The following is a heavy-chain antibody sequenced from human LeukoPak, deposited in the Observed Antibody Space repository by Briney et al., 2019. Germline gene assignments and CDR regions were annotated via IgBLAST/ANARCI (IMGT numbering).Heavy chain of an antibody. J-gene: IGHJ4*02. V-gene: IGHV1-69*13. CDR2: IIPIFGTA. D-gene: IGHD2-15*01. CDR1: GGTFSSYA. Sequence: SVKVSCKASGGTFSSYAISWVRQAPGQGLEWMGEIIPIFGTANYAQKFQGRVTITADESTSTAYMELSSLRSEDTAVYYCARGYCSGGSCYHPNDYWGQGTLVTVSS. CDR3: ARGYCSGGSCYHPNDY.